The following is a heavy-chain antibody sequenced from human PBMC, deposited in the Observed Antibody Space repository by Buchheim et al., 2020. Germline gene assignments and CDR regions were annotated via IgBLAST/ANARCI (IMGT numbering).Heavy chain of an antibody. CDR1: GYTFTSYY. CDR3: ARLTHFGVDPYYYYGMDV. J-gene: IGHJ6*02. Sequence: QVQLVQSGAEVKKPGASVKVSCKASGYTFTSYYMHWVRQAPGQGLEWMGIINPSGGSTSYAQKFQGRVTMTRDTSTSTVSMELSSLRSEDTAVYYCARLTHFGVDPYYYYGMDVWGQGTT. CDR2: INPSGGST. V-gene: IGHV1-46*01. D-gene: IGHD3-3*01.